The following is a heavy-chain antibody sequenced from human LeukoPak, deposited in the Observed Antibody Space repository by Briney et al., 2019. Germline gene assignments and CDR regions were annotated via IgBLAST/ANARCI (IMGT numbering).Heavy chain of an antibody. CDR2: TYYRSKWYT. Sequence: SQTLSLTCAISGDSVSANNAAWNRIRQSPSRGLEWLGRTYYRSKWYTYYAVSVKSRISINRDTSKNQFSLQLNSVTPEDTAVYYCARSTGPIDYWGQGTLVTVSS. CDR1: GDSVSANNAA. J-gene: IGHJ4*02. V-gene: IGHV6-1*01. D-gene: IGHD1-1*01. CDR3: ARSTGPIDY.